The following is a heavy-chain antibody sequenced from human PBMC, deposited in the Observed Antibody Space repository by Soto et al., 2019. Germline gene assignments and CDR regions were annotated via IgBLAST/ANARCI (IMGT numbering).Heavy chain of an antibody. CDR1: GYTFTSYA. CDR3: ARGLGYSSGWYYFDY. D-gene: IGHD6-19*01. V-gene: IGHV1-3*01. Sequence: ASVKVSCKASGYTFTSYAMHWVRQAPGQRLEWMGWINAGNGNTKYSQKFQGRVTITRDTSASTAYMELSSLRSEDTAVYYCARGLGYSSGWYYFDYWGQGTLVTVSS. J-gene: IGHJ4*02. CDR2: INAGNGNT.